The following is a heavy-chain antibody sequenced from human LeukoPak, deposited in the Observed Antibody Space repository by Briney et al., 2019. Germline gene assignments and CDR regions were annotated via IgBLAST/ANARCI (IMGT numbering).Heavy chain of an antibody. V-gene: IGHV3-48*02. Sequence: GGSLRLSCAASGFTFSTYSMNWVRQASRKGLEWVSYNSSSSSTIYYADAVKGRFTISRDNAKNSLYLQMNSLRDEDTAVYYCAREPSTADAFDIWGQGTMVTVSS. CDR2: NSSSSSTI. CDR3: AREPSTADAFDI. D-gene: IGHD1-14*01. CDR1: GFTFSTYS. J-gene: IGHJ3*02.